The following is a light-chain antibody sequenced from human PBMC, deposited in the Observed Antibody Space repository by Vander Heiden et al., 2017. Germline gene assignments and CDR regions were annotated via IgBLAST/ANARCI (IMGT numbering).Light chain of an antibody. CDR3: CSYAGSLYV. CDR1: SSDVGSYNL. CDR2: EVS. V-gene: IGLV2-23*02. J-gene: IGLJ1*01. Sequence: APTPPASASGSSGQSITSACTGTSSDVGSYNLVSWYQQHPGKAPKLMIYEVSKWPSGISNRFSGSKSGNTASLTISGLQAEDEADYYCCSYAGSLYVFGTGTKVTVL.